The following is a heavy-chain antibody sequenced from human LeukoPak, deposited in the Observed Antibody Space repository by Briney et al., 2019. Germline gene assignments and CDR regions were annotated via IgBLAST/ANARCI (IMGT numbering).Heavy chain of an antibody. CDR3: AKDTSYRVGYGMDV. Sequence: GGSLRLSCAASGFTFGTYAMNWVRQAPGKGLEWVSGISGSGGSTYSADSVKGRFTISRDNSNNTLYLQMNSLRAADTAVYYCAKDTSYRVGYGMDVWGQGTTVIVSS. CDR2: ISGSGGST. J-gene: IGHJ6*02. CDR1: GFTFGTYA. V-gene: IGHV3-23*01. D-gene: IGHD1-26*01.